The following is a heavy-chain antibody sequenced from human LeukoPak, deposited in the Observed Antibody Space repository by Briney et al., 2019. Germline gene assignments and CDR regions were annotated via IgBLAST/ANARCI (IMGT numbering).Heavy chain of an antibody. J-gene: IGHJ3*02. D-gene: IGHD2-2*01. CDR1: GGSISTYY. CDR2: IYYSGST. Sequence: SETLSLTCTVSGGSISTYYWSWIRQPPGKGLEWIGYIYYSGSTSYNPSLKSRVTISVDTSKNQFSLKLSSVTAADTAVYYCARFSSSDVTDAFDIWGQGTMVTVSS. V-gene: IGHV4-59*12. CDR3: ARFSSSDVTDAFDI.